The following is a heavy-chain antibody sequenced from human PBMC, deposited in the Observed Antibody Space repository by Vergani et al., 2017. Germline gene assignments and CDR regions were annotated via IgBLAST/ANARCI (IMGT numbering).Heavy chain of an antibody. Sequence: QVQLQESGPGLVKPSETLSLTCAVSGYSISSGYYWGWIRQPPGKGLEWIGSIFHTGSTYYNPSLKSRVTISVDTSKNQFSLKLSSVTAADPAVYYCARLGIVVLPTGYGSRYYFDYWGLGILVTVSS. V-gene: IGHV4-38-2*01. D-gene: IGHD2-2*01. CDR2: IFHTGST. J-gene: IGHJ4*02. CDR3: ARLGIVVLPTGYGSRYYFDY. CDR1: GYSISSGYY.